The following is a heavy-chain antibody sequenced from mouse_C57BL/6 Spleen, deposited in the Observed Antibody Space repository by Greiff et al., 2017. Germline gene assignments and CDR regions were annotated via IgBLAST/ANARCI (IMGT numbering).Heavy chain of an antibody. CDR2: IDPETGGT. V-gene: IGHV1-15*01. CDR3: TRPRLVFDG. Sequence: VQGVESGAELVRPGASVTLSCKASGYTFTDYEMHWVKQTPVHGLEWIGSIDPETGGTAYNQKFKGKAILTADKSSSTAYMELRSLTSVDSAVYYCTRPRLVFDGWRKGTTLSLSS. CDR1: GYTFTDYE. D-gene: IGHD3-2*02. J-gene: IGHJ2*01.